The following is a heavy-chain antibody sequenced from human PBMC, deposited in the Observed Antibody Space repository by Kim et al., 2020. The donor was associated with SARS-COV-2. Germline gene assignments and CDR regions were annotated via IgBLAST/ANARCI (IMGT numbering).Heavy chain of an antibody. CDR1: GGSISSGGYY. CDR3: ARTIVVVAATQRRGNWFDP. Sequence: SETLSLTCTVSGGSISSGGYYWSWIRQHPGKGLEWIGYIYYSGSTYYNPSLKSRVTISVDTSKNQFSLKLSSVTAADTAVYYCARTIVVVAATQRRGNWFDPWGQGTLVTVSS. J-gene: IGHJ5*02. CDR2: IYYSGST. V-gene: IGHV4-31*03. D-gene: IGHD2-15*01.